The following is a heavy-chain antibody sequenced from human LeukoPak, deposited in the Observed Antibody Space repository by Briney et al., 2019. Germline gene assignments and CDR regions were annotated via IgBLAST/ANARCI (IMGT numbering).Heavy chain of an antibody. D-gene: IGHD3-10*01. J-gene: IGHJ5*02. CDR1: GGTFSSYA. Sequence: GASVKVSCKASGGTFSSYAISWVRQAPGQGLEWMGGVIPIFGTANYAQKFQGRVTITADESTSTAYMELSSLRSEDTAVYYCARGFTMVRETVWFDPWGQGTLVTVSS. V-gene: IGHV1-69*13. CDR3: ARGFTMVRETVWFDP. CDR2: VIPIFGTA.